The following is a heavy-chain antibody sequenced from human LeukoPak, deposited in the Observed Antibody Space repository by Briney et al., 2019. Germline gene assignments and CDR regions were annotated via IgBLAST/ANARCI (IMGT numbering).Heavy chain of an antibody. V-gene: IGHV4-59*05. J-gene: IGHJ4*02. CDR2: VFYRDSFSYGGTT. Sequence: SETLSLTCTVSGVSISGYYWIWIRQSPGRGLEWIGSVFYRDSFSYGGTTFYNPSLQSRVTISADTSKNAFSLKLSSVTAADTAVYYCARQISGNKDYWGQGTLVTVSS. CDR3: ARQISGNKDY. CDR1: GVSISGYY. D-gene: IGHD1/OR15-1a*01.